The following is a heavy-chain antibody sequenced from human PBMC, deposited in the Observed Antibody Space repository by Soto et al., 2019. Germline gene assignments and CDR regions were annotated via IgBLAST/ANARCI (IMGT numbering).Heavy chain of an antibody. D-gene: IGHD1-1*01. V-gene: IGHV2-5*02. Sequence: QITLKESGPTLVKPTQTLTLTCTFSGFSLSTSGVGVGWIRLPPGKALEWLALIYWDDDKRYSPSLRSRLTITKDTSKNQLVLTMTNIDPVDTATYYCASVLGTTHDPYSWFDPWGQGTLVTVSS. CDR3: ASVLGTTHDPYSWFDP. CDR1: GFSLSTSGVG. CDR2: IYWDDDK. J-gene: IGHJ5*02.